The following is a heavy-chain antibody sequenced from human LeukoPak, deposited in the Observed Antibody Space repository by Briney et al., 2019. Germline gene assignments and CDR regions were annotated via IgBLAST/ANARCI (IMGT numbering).Heavy chain of an antibody. V-gene: IGHV3-30*18. CDR3: AKIDYESHD. CDR1: GFTFSSYG. D-gene: IGHD4-17*01. Sequence: GGSLRLPCAASGFTFSSYGMHWVRQAPGKGLEWVAVISYDGSNKYYADSVKGRFTISRDNSKNTLYLQMNSLRAEDTAVYYCAKIDYESHDWGQGTLVTVSS. J-gene: IGHJ4*02. CDR2: ISYDGSNK.